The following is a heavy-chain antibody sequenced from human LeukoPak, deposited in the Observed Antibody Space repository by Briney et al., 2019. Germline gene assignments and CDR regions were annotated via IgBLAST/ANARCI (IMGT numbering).Heavy chain of an antibody. D-gene: IGHD6-19*01. V-gene: IGHV1-3*01. CDR3: ARAVAGTAGILTFDY. J-gene: IGHJ4*02. CDR1: GYTFTSYA. Sequence: GASVKVSCKASGYTFTSYAMHWVRQAPGQRLEWMGWINAGNGNTKYSQKFQGRVTMTRNTSISTAYMELSSRRSEDTAVYYCARAVAGTAGILTFDYWGQGTLVTVSS. CDR2: INAGNGNT.